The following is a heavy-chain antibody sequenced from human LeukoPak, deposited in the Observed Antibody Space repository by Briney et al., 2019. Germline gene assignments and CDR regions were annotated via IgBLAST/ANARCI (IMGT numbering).Heavy chain of an antibody. Sequence: GGSLRLSCAASGFTFSNAWMSWVRQAPGKGLEWVGRIKSKTDGGTTDYAAPVKGRFTISRDDSKNTLYLQMNSLKTEDTAVYYCTTDPAAAQGSRPPHQNFDYWGQGTPVTVSS. CDR3: TTDPAAAQGSRPPHQNFDY. CDR1: GFTFSNAW. J-gene: IGHJ4*02. CDR2: IKSKTDGGTT. V-gene: IGHV3-15*01. D-gene: IGHD6-13*01.